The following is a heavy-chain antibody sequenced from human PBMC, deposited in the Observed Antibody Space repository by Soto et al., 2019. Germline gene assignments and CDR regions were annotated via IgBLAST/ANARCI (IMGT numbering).Heavy chain of an antibody. CDR3: ATRLRYFDWPYFDY. D-gene: IGHD3-9*01. CDR1: GGSISSSSYY. J-gene: IGHJ4*02. V-gene: IGHV4-39*01. CDR2: IYYSGST. Sequence: SETLSLTCTVSGGSISSSSYYWGWIRQPPGKGLEWIGSIYYSGSTYYNPSLKSRVTISVDTSKNQFSLKLGSVTAADTAVYYCATRLRYFDWPYFDYWGQGTLVTVSS.